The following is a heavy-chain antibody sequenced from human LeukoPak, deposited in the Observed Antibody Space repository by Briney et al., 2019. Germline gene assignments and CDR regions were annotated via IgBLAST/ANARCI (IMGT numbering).Heavy chain of an antibody. J-gene: IGHJ4*02. CDR2: VCCSGRT. V-gene: IGHV4-59*01. Sequence: SETLSLTCTVSGGSISTYYWAWIRQPPGKGLEWIGYVCCSGRTNYNPSLNSRVSVSVDRSKNQVSLRLTSVIAADTAVYYCARAEADRTFDYWGQGTLVTVSS. CDR3: ARAEADRTFDY. CDR1: GGSISTYY. D-gene: IGHD1-7*01.